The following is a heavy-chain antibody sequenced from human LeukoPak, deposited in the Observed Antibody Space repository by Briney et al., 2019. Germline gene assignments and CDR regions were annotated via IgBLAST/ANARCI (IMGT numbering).Heavy chain of an antibody. V-gene: IGHV3-21*06. Sequence: PGGSLRLSCAASGFSFSNYSLNWVRQAPGKGLEWVSSITSSSSYIYYADSVKGRFTISRDNAKNSLYLQMNSLRADDTAVYYCARWQCSSSLYHMDVWGKGTTVIVSS. D-gene: IGHD6-6*01. J-gene: IGHJ6*03. CDR2: ITSSSSYI. CDR3: ARWQCSSSLYHMDV. CDR1: GFSFSNYS.